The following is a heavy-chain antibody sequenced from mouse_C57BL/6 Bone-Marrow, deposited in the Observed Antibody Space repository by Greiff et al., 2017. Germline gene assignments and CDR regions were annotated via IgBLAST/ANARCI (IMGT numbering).Heavy chain of an antibody. CDR3: ARGGITGDYFDY. CDR2: INPNNGGT. D-gene: IGHD4-1*01. J-gene: IGHJ2*01. Sequence: EVQLVESGPELVKPGASVKIPCKASGYTFTDYNMDWVKQSHGKSLEWIGDINPNNGGTIYNQKFKGKATLTVDKSSSTAYMELRSLTSEDTAVYYCARGGITGDYFDYWGQGTTLTVSS. V-gene: IGHV1-18*01. CDR1: GYTFTDYN.